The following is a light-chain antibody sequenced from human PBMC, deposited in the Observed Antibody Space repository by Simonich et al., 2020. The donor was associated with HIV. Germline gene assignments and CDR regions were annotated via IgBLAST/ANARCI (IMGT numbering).Light chain of an antibody. CDR1: ALPEKH. CDR2: EEN. J-gene: IGLJ3*02. CDR3: YSTDSSGTLWV. V-gene: IGLV3-10*01. Sequence: SYELTQPPSVSVSPGQTARITCSGDALPEKHAYWYQQKSGQAPVLVIYEENKRPSGIPERFTGSRSGTRATLTISGAQVEDEADYYCYSTDSSGTLWVFGGGTKLTVL.